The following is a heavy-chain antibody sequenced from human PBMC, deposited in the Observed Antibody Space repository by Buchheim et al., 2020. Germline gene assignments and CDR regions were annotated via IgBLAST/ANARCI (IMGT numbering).Heavy chain of an antibody. CDR2: INTNTGTP. Sequence: QVQLVQSESELKKPGASVKIFCKASGYTFTAFALNWVRQAPGQGPEWIGWINTNTGTPTYAPGFTGRFVFSSDSSLTTAHLEISRLKTDDTGVYYCARKGTASATDYWGQGTL. V-gene: IGHV7-4-1*02. CDR1: GYTFTAFA. J-gene: IGHJ4*02. D-gene: IGHD1-1*01. CDR3: ARKGTASATDY.